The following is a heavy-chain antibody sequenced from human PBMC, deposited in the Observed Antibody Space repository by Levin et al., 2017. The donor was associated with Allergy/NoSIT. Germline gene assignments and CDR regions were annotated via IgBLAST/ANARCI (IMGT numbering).Heavy chain of an antibody. V-gene: IGHV2-5*01. CDR3: AHSLTVVTAFDY. J-gene: IGHJ4*02. D-gene: IGHD4-23*01. CDR1: GFSLSRSGVG. CDR2: IYWNDDK. Sequence: SGPTLVKPTQTLTLTCTFSGFSLSRSGVGVGWIRQPPGKALEWLALIYWNDDKRYSPSLKSRLTITKDTSKNQVVLTMTNMDPVDTATYYCAHSLTVVTAFDYWGQGTLVTVSS.